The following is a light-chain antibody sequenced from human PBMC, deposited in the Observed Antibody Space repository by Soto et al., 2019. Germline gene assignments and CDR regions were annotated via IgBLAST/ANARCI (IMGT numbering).Light chain of an antibody. Sequence: DIQMTQSPSSLSASVGDRLTITGRASQSISTYLNWYQQKPGKVPKLLIYAASSLQSGVPSRFSGSGSGTDFTLTISSLQPEDFATYYCQQTHTTFTFGGGTKVDIK. CDR1: QSISTY. V-gene: IGKV1-39*01. CDR2: AAS. CDR3: QQTHTTFT. J-gene: IGKJ4*01.